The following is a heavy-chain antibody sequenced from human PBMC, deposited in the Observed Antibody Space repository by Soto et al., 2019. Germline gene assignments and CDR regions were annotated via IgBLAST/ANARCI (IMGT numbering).Heavy chain of an antibody. CDR1: GFTFSSYA. CDR3: ASPIAAGSEY. CDR2: ISYDGSNK. V-gene: IGHV3-30-3*01. D-gene: IGHD6-13*01. J-gene: IGHJ4*02. Sequence: GGSLRLSCAASGFTFSSYAMHWVRQAPGKGLEWVAVISYDGSNKYYADSVKGRFTISRDNSKNTLYLQMNSLRAEDTAEYYCASPIAAGSEYWGQGTLVTVSS.